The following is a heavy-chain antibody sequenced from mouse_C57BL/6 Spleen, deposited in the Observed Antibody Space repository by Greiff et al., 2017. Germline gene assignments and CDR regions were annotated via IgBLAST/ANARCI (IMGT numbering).Heavy chain of an antibody. CDR3: ARDDWDVFAY. V-gene: IGHV5-4*01. D-gene: IGHD4-1*01. CDR1: GFTFSSYA. CDR2: ISDGGSYT. J-gene: IGHJ3*01. Sequence: EVMLVESGGGLVKPGGSLKLSCAASGFTFSSYAMSWVRQTPEKRLEWVATISDGGSYTYYPDNVKGRFTISRDNAKNNLYLQMSHLKSEDTAMYYCARDDWDVFAYWGQGTLVTVSA.